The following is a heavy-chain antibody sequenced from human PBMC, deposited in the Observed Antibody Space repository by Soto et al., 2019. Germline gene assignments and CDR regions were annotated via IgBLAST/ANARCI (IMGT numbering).Heavy chain of an antibody. D-gene: IGHD1-1*01. J-gene: IGHJ6*03. CDR3: ARHDHNLYCIDV. CDR1: GGSISTTYY. V-gene: IGHV4-39*01. Sequence: PSETLSLTCAVSGGSISTTYYWGWVRQPPGKGLEWIGTIYYSGSTYYNPSLKSRVTMSVDTSKNQFSLNLSSVTAADTAVYYCARHDHNLYCIDVWGKGTTVTVSS. CDR2: IYYSGST.